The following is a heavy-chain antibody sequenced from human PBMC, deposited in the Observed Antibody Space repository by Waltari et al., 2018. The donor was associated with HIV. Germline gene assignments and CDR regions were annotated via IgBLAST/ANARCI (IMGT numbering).Heavy chain of an antibody. CDR1: GGSFSGYY. Sequence: QVQLQQWGAGLLKPSETLSLTCAVYGGSFSGYYWSWIRQPPGTGLEWIGEINHSGSTNYNPSLKSRVTISVDTSKNQFSLKLSSVTAADTAVYYCARDRFDRGLAFDSSGYYKWFDPWGQGTLVTVSS. CDR2: INHSGST. J-gene: IGHJ5*02. D-gene: IGHD3-22*01. V-gene: IGHV4-34*01. CDR3: ARDRFDRGLAFDSSGYYKWFDP.